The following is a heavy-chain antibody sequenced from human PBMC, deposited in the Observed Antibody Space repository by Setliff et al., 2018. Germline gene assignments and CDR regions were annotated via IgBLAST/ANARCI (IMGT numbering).Heavy chain of an antibody. J-gene: IGHJ4*02. Sequence: SETLSLTCNVSGVSIANTASYWSWIRQPAGKTLEWIGQVYTSGDTNYNPSLKSRVTMSVDTSKNQISLKLNSVTAADTAVYYCARDRVIVGAGRRGYYFDYWGQGTLVTVSS. CDR3: ARDRVIVGAGRRGYYFDY. D-gene: IGHD2-21*01. CDR1: GVSIANTASY. V-gene: IGHV4-61*09. CDR2: VYTSGDT.